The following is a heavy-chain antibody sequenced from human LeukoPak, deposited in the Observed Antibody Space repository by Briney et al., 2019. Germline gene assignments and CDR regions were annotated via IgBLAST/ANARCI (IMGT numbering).Heavy chain of an antibody. J-gene: IGHJ4*02. V-gene: IGHV3-74*01. CDR1: GFTFSSYW. CDR3: ARGHGYCSSTSCLPDY. Sequence: GGSLRLSCVASGFTFSSYWMHWVRQAPGKGLVWVSRINTDGSSTSYADSVKGRFTISRDNAKNTLYLQMNSLRAEDTAVYYCARGHGYCSSTSCLPDYWGQGTLVTVSS. D-gene: IGHD2-2*01. CDR2: INTDGSST.